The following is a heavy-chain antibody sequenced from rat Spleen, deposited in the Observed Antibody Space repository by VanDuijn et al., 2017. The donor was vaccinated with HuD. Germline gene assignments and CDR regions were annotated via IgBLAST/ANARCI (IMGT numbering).Heavy chain of an antibody. CDR3: ARPANYGGGYYFDY. V-gene: IGHV3-3*01. D-gene: IGHD1-11*01. Sequence: EVQLQESGPGLVKPSQSLSLTCSVTGYSITSSYRWNWIRKFPGNKLEWMGYINSAGSTNYNPSLKSRISITRDTSKNQFFLQLNSLTTEDTATYFCARPANYGGGYYFDYWGQGVMVTVSS. CDR1: GYSITSSYR. J-gene: IGHJ2*01. CDR2: INSAGST.